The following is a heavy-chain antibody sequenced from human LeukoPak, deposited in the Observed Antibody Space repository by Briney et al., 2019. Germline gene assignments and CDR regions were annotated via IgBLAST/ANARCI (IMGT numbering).Heavy chain of an antibody. D-gene: IGHD6-19*01. CDR1: GFTFSSYA. CDR2: ISYDGNNK. J-gene: IGHJ4*02. CDR3: ARDFSPYTNGWYAGY. Sequence: GGSLRLSCTVSGFTFSSYAIHWVRQAPGKGLEWVAVISYDGNNKYYADSVRGRFTISRDNSKDTLYLQMNSLGAEDTAVYYCARDFSPYTNGWYAGYWGQGTLVTVSS. V-gene: IGHV3-30-3*01.